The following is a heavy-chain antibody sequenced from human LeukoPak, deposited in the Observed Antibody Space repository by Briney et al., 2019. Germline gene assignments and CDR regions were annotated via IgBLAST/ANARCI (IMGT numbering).Heavy chain of an antibody. D-gene: IGHD3-10*01. Sequence: GGSLRLSCAASGFTFSDYYFSWIRQAPGKGLEWISYISNSSNTIYYADSVKGRFTISRDNAKNSLFLQMNSLRVEDTAVYYCATTEFLDNWGQGTLVTVSS. J-gene: IGHJ4*02. V-gene: IGHV3-11*04. CDR1: GFTFSDYY. CDR3: ATTEFLDN. CDR2: ISNSSNTI.